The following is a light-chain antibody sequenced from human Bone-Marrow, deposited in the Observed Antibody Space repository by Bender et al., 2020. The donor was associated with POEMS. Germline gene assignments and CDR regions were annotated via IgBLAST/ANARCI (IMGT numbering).Light chain of an antibody. V-gene: IGLV1-47*01. CDR1: RSNIGKNY. CDR3: SAYGGTYWV. Sequence: QSVLTQPPSASATPGTWVTISCSGGRSNIGKNYVYWYQQFPGTAPKLRIHGDNQRPSGVPDRFSGSKSGTMASLTISGLQPEDEADYYCSAYGGTYWVFGGGTKVTVL. CDR2: GDN. J-gene: IGLJ3*02.